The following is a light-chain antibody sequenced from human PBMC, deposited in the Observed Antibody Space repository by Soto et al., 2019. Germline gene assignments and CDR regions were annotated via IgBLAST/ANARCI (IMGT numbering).Light chain of an antibody. CDR1: SVDINY. CDR3: SSYAGRDIWV. J-gene: IGLJ3*02. Sequence: QSALTQPPSASGSRGQSVTISCTGTSVDINYVSWFQQHPGKAPKLIICEVTKRPSGVPDRFSGSKSGNTASLTVSGLQEDDEAEYYSSSYAGRDIWVFGGGTKLTVL. CDR2: EVT. V-gene: IGLV2-8*01.